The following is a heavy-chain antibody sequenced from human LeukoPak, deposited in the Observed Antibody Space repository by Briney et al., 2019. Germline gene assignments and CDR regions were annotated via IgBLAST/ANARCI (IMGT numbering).Heavy chain of an antibody. D-gene: IGHD6-13*01. J-gene: IGHJ4*02. V-gene: IGHV4-4*07. CDR2: IYSTGST. CDR1: GGSISSYY. Sequence: SETLSLTCTVSGGSISSYYWSWIRQPARKGLEWIGRIYSTGSTNYNPSLKSRVTMSVDTSKNQFSLRLRSVTAADTAVYYGARQIASAGTAGFDFWGQGALVTVSS. CDR3: ARQIASAGTAGFDF.